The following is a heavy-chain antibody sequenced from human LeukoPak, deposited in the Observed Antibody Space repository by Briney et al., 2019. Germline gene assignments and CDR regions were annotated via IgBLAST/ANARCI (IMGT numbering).Heavy chain of an antibody. J-gene: IGHJ4*02. Sequence: ASVKVSCKASGYTFTSYDINWVRQATGQGLEWMGWMNSNSGNTGYAQKFQGRVTMTRNTSISTAYMELSSLRSEDTAVYYCARVATPWFYYYDSSGYYYYFDYWGQGTLVTVSS. CDR2: MNSNSGNT. CDR3: ARVATPWFYYYDSSGYYYYFDY. V-gene: IGHV1-8*01. CDR1: GYTFTSYD. D-gene: IGHD3-22*01.